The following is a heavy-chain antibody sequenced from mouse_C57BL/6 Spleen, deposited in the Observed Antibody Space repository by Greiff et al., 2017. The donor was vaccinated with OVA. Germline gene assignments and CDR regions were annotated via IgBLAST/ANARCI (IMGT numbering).Heavy chain of an antibody. D-gene: IGHD2-3*01. CDR3: ARPGDGYYDYWFAY. CDR2: ISSGSSTI. Sequence: EVQLVESGGGLVKPGGSLKLSCAASGFTFSDYGMHWVRQAPEKGLEWVAYISSGSSTIYYADTVKGRFTISRDNAKNTLFLQMTSLRSEDTAMYYCARPGDGYYDYWFAYWGQGTLVTVSA. V-gene: IGHV5-17*01. CDR1: GFTFSDYG. J-gene: IGHJ3*01.